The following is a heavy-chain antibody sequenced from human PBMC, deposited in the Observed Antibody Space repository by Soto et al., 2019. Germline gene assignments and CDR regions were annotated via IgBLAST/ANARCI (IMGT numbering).Heavy chain of an antibody. J-gene: IGHJ2*01. D-gene: IGHD4-17*01. CDR3: AKDGGFDYGFWYFAL. V-gene: IGHV3-30-3*01. CDR1: GFTFSRYT. CDR2: TSYDGSTK. Sequence: QVQLVESGGGVVQPGRSLRLSCAASGFTFSRYTMHWVRQAPGKGPEWVAVTSYDGSTKYYADSVKGRLPISRDNSKNTLYLQMNSLTAEDTAVYYGAKDGGFDYGFWYFALWGRGTLVTVSS.